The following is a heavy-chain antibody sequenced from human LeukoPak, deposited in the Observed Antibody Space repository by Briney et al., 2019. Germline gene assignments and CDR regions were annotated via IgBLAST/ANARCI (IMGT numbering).Heavy chain of an antibody. J-gene: IGHJ4*02. CDR3: AKAYTSTWFNRGYFDY. Sequence: GGSLRLSCAASGFTFSSYAMSWVRQAPGKGLGWVSGISGSVDSTYYADSVKGRFTISRDNSKNTLYLQMNSLRAEDTAVYYCAKAYTSTWFNRGYFDYWGQGTLVTVSS. CDR1: GFTFSSYA. CDR2: ISGSVDST. V-gene: IGHV3-23*01. D-gene: IGHD6-13*01.